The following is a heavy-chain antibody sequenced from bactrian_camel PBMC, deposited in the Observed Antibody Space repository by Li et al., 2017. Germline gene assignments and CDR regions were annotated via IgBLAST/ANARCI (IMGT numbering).Heavy chain of an antibody. CDR2: IRSGGDRA. V-gene: IGHV3S40*01. J-gene: IGHJ7*01. Sequence: VQLVESGGGLVQPGGSIRLSCATSGFTFSQFDITWVRQAPGKGLEWVSRIRSGGDRAFYSDSVKGRFTMSRDNVKNTVYLELNSLKTEDMAMYHCTKDYIDGVRRLGYHMDYWGKGTQVTVS. D-gene: IGHD1*01. CDR1: GFTFSQFD.